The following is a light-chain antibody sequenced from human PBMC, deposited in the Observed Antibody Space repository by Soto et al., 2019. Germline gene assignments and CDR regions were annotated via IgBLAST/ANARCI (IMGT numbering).Light chain of an antibody. V-gene: IGKV3-20*01. CDR3: QQYGSSRWT. CDR2: GAS. J-gene: IGKJ1*01. Sequence: EIVLTQSPGTLSLSPGERATLSCRASQSISSNSLAWYHQKPGQAPRLLIYGASSRATGIPDRFSGSGSGTDFTLTISRLEREDFAVYYCQQYGSSRWTFGQGTKVDIK. CDR1: QSISSNS.